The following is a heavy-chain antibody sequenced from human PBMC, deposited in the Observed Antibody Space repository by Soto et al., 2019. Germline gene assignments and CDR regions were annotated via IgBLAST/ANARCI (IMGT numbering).Heavy chain of an antibody. J-gene: IGHJ6*02. V-gene: IGHV1-69*01. CDR1: GGTFSSYA. CDR2: IIPIFGTA. Sequence: VQLVQSGAEVKKPGSSVKVSCKASGGTFSSYAISWVRQAPGQGLEWMGGIIPIFGTANYAQKFQGRVTITADESTSTAYMELSSLRSEDTAVYYCARARDYGSGSYIGPYYYYGMDVWGQGTTVTVSS. CDR3: ARARDYGSGSYIGPYYYYGMDV. D-gene: IGHD3-10*01.